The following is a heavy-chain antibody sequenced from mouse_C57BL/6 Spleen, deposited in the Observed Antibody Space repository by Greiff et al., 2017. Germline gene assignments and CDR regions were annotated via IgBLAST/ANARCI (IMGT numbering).Heavy chain of an antibody. CDR3: ARRGIYYGNYYAMDY. Sequence: QVQLQQPGAELVMPGASVKLSCKASGYTFTSYWMHWVKQRPGQGLEWIGEIDPTDSCTNYNQKFKGKSTLTVDKSSSTAYMQLRSLTSEYSAVYDCARRGIYYGNYYAMDYGGQGTAVTVSS. J-gene: IGHJ4*01. V-gene: IGHV1-69*01. CDR2: IDPTDSCT. CDR1: GYTFTSYW. D-gene: IGHD2-1*01.